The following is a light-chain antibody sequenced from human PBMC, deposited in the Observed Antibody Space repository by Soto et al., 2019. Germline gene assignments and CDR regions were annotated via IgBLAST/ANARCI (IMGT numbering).Light chain of an antibody. J-gene: IGKJ4*01. V-gene: IGKV3-11*01. CDR2: DGS. Sequence: EIVLTQSPATLSLSPGERGTLSCRASQSTYLAWYQQKPGQAPRLLIYDGSKRASGIPDRFSGSGSGTDFTLTISSLEPEDLAVYYCQQRTNWPLTFGGGTQVEIK. CDR3: QQRTNWPLT. CDR1: QSTY.